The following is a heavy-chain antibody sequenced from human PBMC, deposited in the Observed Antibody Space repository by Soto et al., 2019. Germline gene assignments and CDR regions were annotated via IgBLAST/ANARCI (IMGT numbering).Heavy chain of an antibody. D-gene: IGHD3-3*01. Sequence: EVQLLESGGGLVQPGGSLRLSCAASRFTFSNYAMSWVRQAPGKGREWVSGISSTGGSTYYADSVKGRFTISRDNSKNTLDLQMSSLRAEDTAIYYCARAHDYDFWSGFLFYGIDVWGQGTTVTVSS. CDR1: RFTFSNYA. V-gene: IGHV3-23*01. CDR2: ISSTGGST. J-gene: IGHJ6*02. CDR3: ARAHDYDFWSGFLFYGIDV.